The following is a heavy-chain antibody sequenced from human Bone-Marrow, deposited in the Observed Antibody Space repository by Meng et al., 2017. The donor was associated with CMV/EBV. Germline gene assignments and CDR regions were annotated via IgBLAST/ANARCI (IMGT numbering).Heavy chain of an antibody. D-gene: IGHD2/OR15-2a*01. Sequence: GGSLRLSCAASGFTLSSYSMNWVRQAPGKGLEWVSSISSSSSYIYYADSVKGRFTISRDNSKNSLYLQMNSLRAEDTAVYYCSKDCNDSGGCYYYGMDVWGQGTTVTVSS. J-gene: IGHJ6*02. CDR3: SKDCNDSGGCYYYGMDV. V-gene: IGHV3-21*01. CDR2: ISSSSSYI. CDR1: GFTLSSYS.